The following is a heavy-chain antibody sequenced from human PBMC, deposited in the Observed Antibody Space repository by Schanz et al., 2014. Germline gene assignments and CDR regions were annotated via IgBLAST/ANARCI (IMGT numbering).Heavy chain of an antibody. V-gene: IGHV3-53*01. CDR2: LYISST. J-gene: IGHJ3*01. CDR1: GFTVNTNY. D-gene: IGHD5-12*01. Sequence: EVQLVESGGGLIHPGGSLRLSCAVSGFTVNTNYMTWVRQAPGKGLECVSILYISSTYYADSVKGRFTISRDNSKNMVFLQMNSLRVEATAIYYCARDEGKDGYNLAFDVWGQGTLVTVSS. CDR3: ARDEGKDGYNLAFDV.